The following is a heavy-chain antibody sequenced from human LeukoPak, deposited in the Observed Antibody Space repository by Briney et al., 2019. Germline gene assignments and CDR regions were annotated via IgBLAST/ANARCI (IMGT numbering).Heavy chain of an antibody. V-gene: IGHV4-39*01. CDR2: IYYGGSL. CDR3: ARRSHCTGGSCYPV. D-gene: IGHD2-15*01. Sequence: SETLSLTCTVSGDSMSSSNHYWVWIRQPPGRGRGWIGSIYYGGSLYYTPSLTSRVTISLDTSKSQFSLRLSSVTAADTAVYHCARRSHCTGGSCYPVWGQGTTVTVSS. CDR1: GDSMSSSNHY. J-gene: IGHJ6*02.